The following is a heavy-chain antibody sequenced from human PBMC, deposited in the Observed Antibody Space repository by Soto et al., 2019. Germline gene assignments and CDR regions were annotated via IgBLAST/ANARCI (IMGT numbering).Heavy chain of an antibody. Sequence: AGGSLRLSCAASGFTFSSYAMSWVRQAPGKGLEWVSAISGSGGSTYYADSVKGRFTISRDNSKNTLYLQMNSLRAEDTAVYYCAKGSSSGWYLGFDYWGQGTLVTVSS. V-gene: IGHV3-23*01. CDR3: AKGSSSGWYLGFDY. J-gene: IGHJ4*02. D-gene: IGHD6-19*01. CDR2: ISGSGGST. CDR1: GFTFSSYA.